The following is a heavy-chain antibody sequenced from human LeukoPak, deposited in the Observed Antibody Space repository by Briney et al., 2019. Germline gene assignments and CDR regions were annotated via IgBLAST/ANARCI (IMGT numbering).Heavy chain of an antibody. CDR1: GYTFTSYY. CDR2: INPSGGST. CDR3: ARVGHYCSGGSCYFDY. V-gene: IGHV1-46*01. J-gene: IGHJ4*02. D-gene: IGHD2-15*01. Sequence: ASVKVSCKASGYTFTSYYMHWVRQAPGQGLEWMGIINPSGGSTSYSQKFQGRVTMTRDTSTSTVYMELSSLRSEDTAVYYCARVGHYCSGGSCYFDYWGQGTPVTVSS.